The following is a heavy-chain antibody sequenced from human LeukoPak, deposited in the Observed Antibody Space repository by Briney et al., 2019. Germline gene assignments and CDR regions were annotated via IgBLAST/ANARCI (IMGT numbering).Heavy chain of an antibody. V-gene: IGHV3-21*01. CDR1: GFTFSNYS. Sequence: PGGSLRLSGAAAGFTFSNYSLNWVRQAGGEGLEGVSSITSGSSYIYYEDSVKGRFIICRDNAKTLQFLKMNSRAAEETAYYCFARDPYSGGYWNFYYYYMDVWGKGTTVTISS. CDR2: ITSGSSYI. J-gene: IGHJ6*03. D-gene: IGHD1-26*01. CDR3: ARDPYSGGYWNFYYYYMDV.